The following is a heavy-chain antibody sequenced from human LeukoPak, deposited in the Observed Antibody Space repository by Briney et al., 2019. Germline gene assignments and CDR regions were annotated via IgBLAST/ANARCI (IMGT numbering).Heavy chain of an antibody. V-gene: IGHV1-18*01. CDR3: ARDPLRSTWSTYYNALDV. CDR2: ISAYNGNT. CDR1: GYSFTSYA. Sequence: ASMKVSCKASGYSFTSYAINWVRQAPGQGLEWMGWISAYNGNTDYAQKFQGRVTMTTDTSTSTAYMELRSLTSDDTAVYYCARDPLRSTWSTYYNALDVWGQGTMVTVSS. J-gene: IGHJ6*02. D-gene: IGHD6-13*01.